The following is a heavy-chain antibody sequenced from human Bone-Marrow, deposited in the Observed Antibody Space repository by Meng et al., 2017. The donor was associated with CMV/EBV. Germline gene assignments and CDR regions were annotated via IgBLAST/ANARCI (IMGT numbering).Heavy chain of an antibody. CDR3: ARDWVAVAGLDY. Sequence: SETLSLTCTVSGDSINSYYWTWIRQPPGKGLEWIGYIYYSGSTNYNPSLKSRVTISVDTSKNQFSLKLSSVTAADTAVYYCARDWVAVAGLDYLGQGTLVTVSS. CDR2: IYYSGST. CDR1: GDSINSYY. J-gene: IGHJ4*02. V-gene: IGHV4-59*01. D-gene: IGHD6-19*01.